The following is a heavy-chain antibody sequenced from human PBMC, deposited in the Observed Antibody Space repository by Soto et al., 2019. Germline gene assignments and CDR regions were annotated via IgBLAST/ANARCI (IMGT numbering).Heavy chain of an antibody. J-gene: IGHJ5*02. CDR2: IDPRESYS. CDR3: ARLFCSRSPCDRGFDP. CDR1: GYRFTTLC. V-gene: IGHV5-10-1*01. Sequence: GESLKISCTGFGYRFTTLCISWVRQMPRRGLEWLGRIDPRESYSNYSPSFQGHVTISADKSISTGYLQGGSLKASDTAMYYCARLFCSRSPCDRGFDPWGQGTVANVSS. D-gene: IGHD2-2*01.